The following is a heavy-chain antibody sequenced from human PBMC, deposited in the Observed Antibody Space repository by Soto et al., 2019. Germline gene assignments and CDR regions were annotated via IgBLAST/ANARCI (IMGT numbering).Heavy chain of an antibody. D-gene: IGHD4-17*01. V-gene: IGHV4-59*12. CDR2: IYYSGST. Sequence: SETLSLTCTVSGGSISSYYWSWIRQPPGKGLEWIGYIYYSGSTNYNPSLKSRVTISVDTSKNQFSLKLSSVTAADTAVYYCARTTVVTRYSYYYYYGMDVWGQGTTVTVSS. J-gene: IGHJ6*02. CDR1: GGSISSYY. CDR3: ARTTVVTRYSYYYYYGMDV.